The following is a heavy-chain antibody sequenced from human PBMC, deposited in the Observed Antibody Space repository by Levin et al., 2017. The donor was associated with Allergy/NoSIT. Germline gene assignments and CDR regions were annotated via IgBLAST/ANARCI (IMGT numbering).Heavy chain of an antibody. CDR2: INPNSGGT. D-gene: IGHD3-22*01. V-gene: IGHV1-2*06. J-gene: IGHJ5*02. CDR1: GYTFSGYY. CDR3: ARDYFDSSGYYQGHH. Sequence: GESLKISCKASGYTFSGYYMHWVRQAPGQGLEWMGRINPNSGGTNYAQKFQGRVTMTRDTSISTAYMELSRLRSDDTAVYYCARDYFDSSGYYQGHHWGQGTLVTVSS.